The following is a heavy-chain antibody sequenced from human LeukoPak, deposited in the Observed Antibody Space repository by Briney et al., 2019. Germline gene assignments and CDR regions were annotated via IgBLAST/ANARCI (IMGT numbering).Heavy chain of an antibody. V-gene: IGHV3-21*01. Sequence: GGSLRLSCAASGFTFSSYSINWVRQAPGKGLEWVSSISSSSSYIYYAGSVKGRFTISRDNAKNSLYLQMNSLRAEDTAVYYCARDWSGYYRGHAFDIWGQGTMVTVSS. CDR3: ARDWSGYYRGHAFDI. J-gene: IGHJ3*02. CDR2: ISSSSSYI. CDR1: GFTFSSYS. D-gene: IGHD3-3*01.